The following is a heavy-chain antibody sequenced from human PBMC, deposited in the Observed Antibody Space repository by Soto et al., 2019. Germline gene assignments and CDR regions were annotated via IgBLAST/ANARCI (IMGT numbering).Heavy chain of an antibody. V-gene: IGHV1-69*06. J-gene: IGHJ6*02. D-gene: IGHD1-20*01. Sequence: SVKVSCKASGGTFSSYAISWVRQAPGQGLEWMGGIIPIFGTANYAQKFQGRVTITADKSTSTAYMELSSLRSEDTAVYYCARDNWNHRQTYYYYGMGVWGQGTTVTVSS. CDR1: GGTFSSYA. CDR3: ARDNWNHRQTYYYYGMGV. CDR2: IIPIFGTA.